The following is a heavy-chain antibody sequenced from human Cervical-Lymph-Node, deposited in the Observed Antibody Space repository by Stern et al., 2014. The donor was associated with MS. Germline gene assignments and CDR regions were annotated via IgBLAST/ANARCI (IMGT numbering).Heavy chain of an antibody. CDR2: IIPIFDIV. Sequence: VQLVESGAEVKKPGSSGKVSCKASGGTFSNYATSWVRQVPGQGLEWVGGIIPIFDIVHYAQKFQGRVTIAADESTSTAYMEVNSLTHEDTAVYYCARASLTSGYYYSHLAYWGQGTLVTVSS. D-gene: IGHD3-22*01. CDR1: GGTFSNYA. CDR3: ARASLTSGYYYSHLAY. J-gene: IGHJ4*02. V-gene: IGHV1-69*01.